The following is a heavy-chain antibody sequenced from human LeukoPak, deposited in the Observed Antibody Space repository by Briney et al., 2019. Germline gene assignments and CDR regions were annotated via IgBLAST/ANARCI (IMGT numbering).Heavy chain of an antibody. CDR1: GGSISGSKYY. V-gene: IGHV4-61*02. D-gene: IGHD4-11*01. CDR3: ASSVTTPEGGY. Sequence: SETLSLTCTVSGGSISGSKYYWGWIRQPAGKGLEWIGRIYTSGSTNYSPSLKSRVTISVDTSKNQFSLKLSSVTAADTAVYYCASSVTTPEGGYWGQGTLVTVSS. J-gene: IGHJ4*02. CDR2: IYTSGST.